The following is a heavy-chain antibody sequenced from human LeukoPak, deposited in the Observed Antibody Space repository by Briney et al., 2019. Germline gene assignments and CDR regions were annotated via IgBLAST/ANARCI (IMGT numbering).Heavy chain of an antibody. CDR3: ARVGTIYYDFWSGYSAVWFDP. CDR1: GGSSSGYY. V-gene: IGHV4-34*01. Sequence: SETLSLTCAVYGGSSSGYYWSWLRQPPGKGLEWIGEINHSGSTNYNPSLKSRVTISVDTSKNQFSLELSSVTAADTAVYYCARVGTIYYDFWSGYSAVWFDPWGQGTLVTVSS. J-gene: IGHJ5*02. CDR2: INHSGST. D-gene: IGHD3-3*01.